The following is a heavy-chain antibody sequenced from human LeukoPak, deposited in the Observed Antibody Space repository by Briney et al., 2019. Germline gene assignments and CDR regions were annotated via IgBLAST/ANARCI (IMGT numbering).Heavy chain of an antibody. Sequence: SVKVSCKASGYTFSSYDISWVRQATGQGLEWMGWMNPNSGETGYAQKFQGRITLTRNTSLSTAYMDLSSLRSEDTAVYYCARGLRDYYGSGIYLDWFDPWGQGTLVTVSS. CDR2: MNPNSGET. CDR1: GYTFSSYD. CDR3: ARGLRDYYGSGIYLDWFDP. V-gene: IGHV1-8*01. D-gene: IGHD3-10*01. J-gene: IGHJ5*02.